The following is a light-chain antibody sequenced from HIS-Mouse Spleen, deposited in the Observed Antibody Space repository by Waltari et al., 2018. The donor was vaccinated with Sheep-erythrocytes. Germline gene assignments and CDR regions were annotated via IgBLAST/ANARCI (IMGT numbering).Light chain of an antibody. CDR2: GKN. V-gene: IGLV3-19*01. J-gene: IGLJ1*01. CDR1: SLRSYY. Sequence: SSELTQDPAVSVALGQTVRITCQGDSLRSYYASWFQQKPGQAPVLVIYGKNNRPSGVPDRFSGSKSGNTASLTISGLQAEDEADYYCCSYAGSYNHVFATGTKVTVL. CDR3: CSYAGSYNHV.